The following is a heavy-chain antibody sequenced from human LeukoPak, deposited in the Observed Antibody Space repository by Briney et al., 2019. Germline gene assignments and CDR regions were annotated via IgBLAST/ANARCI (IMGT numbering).Heavy chain of an antibody. V-gene: IGHV4-34*01. Sequence: SETLTLTCAVYGGSFSGYYWSWIRQPPGKGLEWIGEINHSGSTNYNPSLKSRVTISVDTSKNQFSLKLSSVTAADTAVYFCARGPPTDYYDSSGFYYVFEYWGQGTLVTLSS. J-gene: IGHJ4*02. CDR3: ARGPPTDYYDSSGFYYVFEY. CDR1: GGSFSGYY. D-gene: IGHD3-22*01. CDR2: INHSGST.